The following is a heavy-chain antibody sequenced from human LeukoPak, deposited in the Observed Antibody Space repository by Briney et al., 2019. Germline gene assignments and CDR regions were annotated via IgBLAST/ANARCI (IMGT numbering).Heavy chain of an antibody. J-gene: IGHJ6*02. CDR3: AKDQRSVRLLEWYNYYFYGLDV. D-gene: IGHD3-3*01. CDR2: ISTGGTTI. Sequence: GGSLRLSCAASGFTFSDYYMSWIRQAPGKGLEWVSDISTGGTTIYYADSVMGRFTISRDNSKNTVYVQVSSLRAEDTAVYYCAKDQRSVRLLEWYNYYFYGLDVWGQGTTVTVSS. V-gene: IGHV3-11*01. CDR1: GFTFSDYY.